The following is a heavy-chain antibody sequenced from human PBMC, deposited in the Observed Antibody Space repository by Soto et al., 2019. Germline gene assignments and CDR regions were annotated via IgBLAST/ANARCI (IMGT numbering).Heavy chain of an antibody. D-gene: IGHD2-15*01. V-gene: IGHV3-64D*08. CDR3: VRSSQNFDY. Sequence: PGGSLRLSCSASGFTFSSFSMHWVRQAPGKELEYVSTISSNGGVAHYSDSVKGRFTISRDNSENTLYLQMSSLKVDDTSVYYCVRSSQNFDYWGQGTLVTVSS. J-gene: IGHJ4*02. CDR1: GFTFSSFS. CDR2: ISSNGGVA.